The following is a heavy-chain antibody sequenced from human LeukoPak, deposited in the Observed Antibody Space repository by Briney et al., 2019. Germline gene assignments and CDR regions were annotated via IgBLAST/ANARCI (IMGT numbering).Heavy chain of an antibody. D-gene: IGHD5-24*01. CDR2: INANSGGT. Sequence: ASVKVSCKASGYTFIGYYMHWVRQAPGQGLEWMGWINANSGGTSYAQKFQGRVTVTRDTSISTAYMELTRLTSDDTAAYYCARDPIDGYYYFDYWGQGTLVTVSS. V-gene: IGHV1-2*02. J-gene: IGHJ4*02. CDR1: GYTFIGYY. CDR3: ARDPIDGYYYFDY.